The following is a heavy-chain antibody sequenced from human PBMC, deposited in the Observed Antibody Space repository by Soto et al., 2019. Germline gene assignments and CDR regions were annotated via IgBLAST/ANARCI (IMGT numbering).Heavy chain of an antibody. CDR1: GYNFANYG. CDR2: ISAHNGDT. V-gene: IGHV1-18*01. D-gene: IGHD3-3*01. Sequence: QVQLVQSEAEVKKPGASLKVSCRASGYNFANYGISWVRQAPGQGLEWMGWISAHNGDTKYAQKVQGRVTMTADTSKSTAYIEMWSMRSDDTAVYYCARDAAYNDFWGGVIELYSYNMDVWGQGTTVTV. J-gene: IGHJ6*02. CDR3: ARDAAYNDFWGGVIELYSYNMDV.